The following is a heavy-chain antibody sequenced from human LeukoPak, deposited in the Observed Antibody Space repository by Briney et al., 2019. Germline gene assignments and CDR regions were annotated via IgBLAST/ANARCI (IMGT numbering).Heavy chain of an antibody. J-gene: IGHJ6*03. CDR2: INWDGGST. D-gene: IGHD3-10*01. CDR1: GFMFDDYA. CDR3: ARDRGGTMVRGVISYMDV. Sequence: PGGSLRLSCAASGFMFDDYAMHWVRQAPGKGLEWVSLINWDGGSTYYADSVKGRFTISRDNAKSSLYLQMDSLRAEDTAVYYCARDRGGTMVRGVISYMDVWGKGTTVTVSS. V-gene: IGHV3-43D*03.